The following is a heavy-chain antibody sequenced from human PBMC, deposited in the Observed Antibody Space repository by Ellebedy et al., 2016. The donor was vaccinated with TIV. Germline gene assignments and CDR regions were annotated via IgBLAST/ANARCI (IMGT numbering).Heavy chain of an antibody. Sequence: GGSLRLSCAASGFTFNSYWMSWVRQAPGKGLEWVANINHVGSRIYYVDSVKGRFTISRDNAKNSVYLRMNTLRVEDTAVYHCVRDGAYGDYSPGYYGMDVWGQGTTVTVSS. CDR1: GFTFNSYW. J-gene: IGHJ6*02. CDR3: VRDGAYGDYSPGYYGMDV. CDR2: INHVGSRI. D-gene: IGHD3-22*01. V-gene: IGHV3-7*03.